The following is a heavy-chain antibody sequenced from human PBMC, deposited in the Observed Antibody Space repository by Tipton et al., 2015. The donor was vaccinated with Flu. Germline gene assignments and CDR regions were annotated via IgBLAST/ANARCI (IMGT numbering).Heavy chain of an antibody. Sequence: RSLRLSCAASGFTLSSHAMHWVRQAPGRGLEWVAVIWYDGSVKYYADSVKGRFTISRDNAKNSLYLQMNSLRADDTAVYYCARLSYYDVDLKNFYFEDWGQGTLVTVSS. V-gene: IGHV3-33*01. J-gene: IGHJ4*02. CDR1: GFTLSSHA. D-gene: IGHD3-3*01. CDR3: ARLSYYDVDLKNFYFED. CDR2: IWYDGSVK.